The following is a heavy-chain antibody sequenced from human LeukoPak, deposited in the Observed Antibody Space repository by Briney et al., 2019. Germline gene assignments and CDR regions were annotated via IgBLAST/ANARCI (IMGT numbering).Heavy chain of an antibody. CDR1: GGSFIGYY. J-gene: IGHJ4*02. CDR3: ARGPLYYDFWSGYYKGFDY. D-gene: IGHD3-3*01. CDR2: VNHSGST. V-gene: IGHV4-34*01. Sequence: PSETLSLTCAVYGGSFIGYYWSWIRQPPGKGLEWIGEVNHSGSTNYNPSLKSRVTISVDTSKNQFSLKLSSVTAADTAVYYCARGPLYYDFWSGYYKGFDYWGQGTLVTVSS.